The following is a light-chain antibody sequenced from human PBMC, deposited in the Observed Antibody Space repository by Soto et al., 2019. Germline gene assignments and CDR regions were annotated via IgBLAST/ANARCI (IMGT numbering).Light chain of an antibody. V-gene: IGLV1-47*01. Sequence: QAVVTQPPSASGTPGQRVTISCSGSSSNIGSNYVYWYQQIPGTAPKLLISRNNQWPSGVPDRSSGSKSGTSASLAISGLRSEDEAHYYCAAWDDSLSGVVFGGGTKLTVL. CDR1: SSNIGSNY. J-gene: IGLJ2*01. CDR3: AAWDDSLSGVV. CDR2: RNN.